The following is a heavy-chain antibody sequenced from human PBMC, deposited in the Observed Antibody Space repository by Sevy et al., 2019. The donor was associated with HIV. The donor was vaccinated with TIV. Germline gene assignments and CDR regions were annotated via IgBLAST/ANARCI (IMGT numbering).Heavy chain of an antibody. D-gene: IGHD3-22*01. Sequence: GGSLRLSCAASGFTFSSYEMNWVRQAPGKGLEWVSYISSSGSTIYYADSVKGRFTISRDNAKNSLYLQMNSLRAEDTAVYYCARGQGHYDDAFDIWGQGTMVTVSS. CDR2: ISSSGSTI. CDR1: GFTFSSYE. J-gene: IGHJ3*02. CDR3: ARGQGHYDDAFDI. V-gene: IGHV3-48*03.